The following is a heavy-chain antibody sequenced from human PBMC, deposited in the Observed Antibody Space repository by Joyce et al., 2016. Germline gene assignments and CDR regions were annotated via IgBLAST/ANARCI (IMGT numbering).Heavy chain of an antibody. V-gene: IGHV3-72*01. CDR1: GFTFSDHY. J-gene: IGHJ4*02. CDR2: IGKKPNSDTT. CDR3: VRVRADYYVDY. Sequence: EVQLVESGGGLVQPGGSLRLSCAASGFTFSDHYMEWVRQAPGKGLEWVGRIGKKPNSDTTEDAASVKGRFTIARDDSKNSLYLQMNSLKTEDTAVYYCVRVRADYYVDYWGQGTLVIVSS.